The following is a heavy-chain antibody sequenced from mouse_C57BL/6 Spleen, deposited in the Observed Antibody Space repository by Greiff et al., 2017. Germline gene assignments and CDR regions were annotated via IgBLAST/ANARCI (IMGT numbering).Heavy chain of an antibody. V-gene: IGHV3-6*01. J-gene: IGHJ4*01. CDR2: ISYDGSN. CDR3: ARGEIYYDYDEDGDLDY. Sequence: DVQLQESGPGLVKPSQSLSLTCSVTGYSITSGYYWNWIRQFPGNKLEWMGYISYDGSNNYNPSLKNRISITRDTSKNQFFLKLNSVTTEDTATYYCARGEIYYDYDEDGDLDYWGQGTSVTVSS. D-gene: IGHD2-4*01. CDR1: GYSITSGYY.